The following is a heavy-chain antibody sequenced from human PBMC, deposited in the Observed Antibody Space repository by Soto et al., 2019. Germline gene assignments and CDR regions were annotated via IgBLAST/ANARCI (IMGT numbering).Heavy chain of an antibody. J-gene: IGHJ5*02. Sequence: PSETLSLTCTVSGGSISSGGYYWSWIRQHPGKGLEWIGYIYYSGSTYYNPSLKSRVTISVDTSKNQFSLKLSSVTAADTAVYYCVSAWIQNTYNWFDPWGQGTLVTVSS. D-gene: IGHD5-18*01. V-gene: IGHV4-31*03. CDR3: VSAWIQNTYNWFDP. CDR1: GGSISSGGYY. CDR2: IYYSGST.